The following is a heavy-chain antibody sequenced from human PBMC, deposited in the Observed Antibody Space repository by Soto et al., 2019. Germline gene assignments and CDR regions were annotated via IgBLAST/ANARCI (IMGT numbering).Heavy chain of an antibody. CDR2: ISHSGIT. CDR1: SGSISINTW. Sequence: QVQLQESGPGLVEPSGTLSLTCAVPSGSISINTWWHWVRQPPGKGLEWIGEISHSGITNYNPSLKSRVSISVDKSKNQFSLRLNSVTAADTAVYYCIRNLDSWGQGTLVTVSS. CDR3: IRNLDS. J-gene: IGHJ4*02. V-gene: IGHV4-4*02.